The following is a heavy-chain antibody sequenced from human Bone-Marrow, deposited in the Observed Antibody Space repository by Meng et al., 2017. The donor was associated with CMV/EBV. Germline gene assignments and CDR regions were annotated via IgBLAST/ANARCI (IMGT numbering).Heavy chain of an antibody. D-gene: IGHD6-19*01. J-gene: IGHJ4*02. CDR3: ARAQAVAGRFCVY. CDR1: GGYFSGYY. Sequence: VDEQQWGTGSLSPSSALSLTGAVYGGYFSGYYWTWIRQLPGKGLEWIGEINHSGSTNYNPSLKSRVTISVDTSKNQFSLKLSSVTAADTAVYYCARAQAVAGRFCVYWGQGTLVTVSS. CDR2: INHSGST. V-gene: IGHV4-34*01.